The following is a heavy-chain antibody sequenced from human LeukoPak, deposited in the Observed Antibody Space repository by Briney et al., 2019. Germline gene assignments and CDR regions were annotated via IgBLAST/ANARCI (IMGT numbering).Heavy chain of an antibody. J-gene: IGHJ4*02. Sequence: TSETLSLTCTVSGGSISSNSYYWGWIRQPPGKGLEWIGSIYYSGSTYYNPSLKSRVTISVDTSKNQFSLKLSSVTAADTAVYYCARFSPRAMGNYLDFWGQGTLVTVSS. CDR1: GGSISSNSYY. CDR3: ARFSPRAMGNYLDF. CDR2: IYYSGST. D-gene: IGHD7-27*01. V-gene: IGHV4-39*07.